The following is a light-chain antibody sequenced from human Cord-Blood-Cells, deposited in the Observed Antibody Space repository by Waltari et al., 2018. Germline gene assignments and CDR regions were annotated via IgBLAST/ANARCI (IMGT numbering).Light chain of an antibody. CDR2: EGS. CDR3: CSYAGSSTWV. Sequence: QSALTQPASASGSPGQSITISCTGTSSDVGRYNLLPWDQQHPGKAPKLMIYEGSKRPSGVSNRFSGSKSGNTASLTISGLQAEDEADYYCCSYAGSSTWVFGGGTKLTVL. V-gene: IGLV2-23*01. J-gene: IGLJ3*02. CDR1: SSDVGRYNL.